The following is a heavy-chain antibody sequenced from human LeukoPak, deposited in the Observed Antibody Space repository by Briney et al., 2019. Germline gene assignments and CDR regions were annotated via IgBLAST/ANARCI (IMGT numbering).Heavy chain of an antibody. D-gene: IGHD3-22*01. CDR3: ARDYYDSSGYYNYYYYGMDV. J-gene: IGHJ6*02. Sequence: ASVKVSCKASGYTFTNYGISWVRQAPGQGLEWMGWISAYNGNTNYAQKLQGRVTMTTDTSTSTAHMELRSLRSDDTAVYYCARDYYDSSGYYNYYYYGMDVWGQGTTVTVSS. CDR1: GYTFTNYG. V-gene: IGHV1-18*01. CDR2: ISAYNGNT.